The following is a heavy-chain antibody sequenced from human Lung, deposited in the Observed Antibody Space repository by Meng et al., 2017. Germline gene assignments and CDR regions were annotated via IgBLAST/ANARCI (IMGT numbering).Heavy chain of an antibody. V-gene: IGHV4-4*02. Sequence: QRREAGPGLVKPSGTLSLTCAVSGGSISSSNWWSWVRQPPGKGLEWIGEIYHSGSTNYNPSLKSRVTISVDKSKNQFSLKLSSVTAADTAVYYCARYLAGGYGDYFDYWGQGTLVTVSS. CDR2: IYHSGST. CDR3: ARYLAGGYGDYFDY. J-gene: IGHJ4*02. D-gene: IGHD4-17*01. CDR1: GGSISSSNW.